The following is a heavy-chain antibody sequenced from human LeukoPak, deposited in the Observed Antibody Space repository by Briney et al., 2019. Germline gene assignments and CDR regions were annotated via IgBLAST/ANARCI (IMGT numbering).Heavy chain of an antibody. D-gene: IGHD3-22*01. CDR3: AREEINYYDSSGYYPDY. CDR2: IKQDGSEK. J-gene: IGHJ4*02. CDR1: GFTFSSYW. Sequence: GGSLRLSCAASGFTFSSYWMSWVRQAPGKGLEWVANIKQDGSEKYYVDSVKGRFTISRDNAKNSLYLQMNSLRAEDTAVYYCAREEINYYDSSGYYPDYWGQGTLVTVSS. V-gene: IGHV3-7*01.